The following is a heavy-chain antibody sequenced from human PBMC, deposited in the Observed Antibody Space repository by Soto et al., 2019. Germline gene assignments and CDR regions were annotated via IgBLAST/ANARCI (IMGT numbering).Heavy chain of an antibody. J-gene: IGHJ4*02. D-gene: IGHD3-3*01. Sequence: GGSLRLSCAASGFTFSSYSMNWVRQAPGKGLEWVSSISSSSSTIYYADSVKGRFTISRDNAKNSLYLQMNSLRVEDTAVNYCARVPTYDFWSGYYNYYFDYWGQGTLVTVSS. CDR1: GFTFSSYS. CDR2: ISSSSSTI. V-gene: IGHV3-48*04. CDR3: ARVPTYDFWSGYYNYYFDY.